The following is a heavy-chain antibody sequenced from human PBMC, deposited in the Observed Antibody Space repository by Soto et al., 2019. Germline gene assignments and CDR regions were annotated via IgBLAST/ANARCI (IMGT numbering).Heavy chain of an antibody. V-gene: IGHV2-5*02. CDR1: GFSLTTRGVG. CDR2: IYWDDDK. CDR3: AHIPNYSQYDWFDP. D-gene: IGHD2-21*01. J-gene: IGHJ5*02. Sequence: QITLKESGPTLVKPTQTLTLTCTFSGFSLTTRGVGVGWIRQPPGKALECLALIYWDDDKRYSTSLQSRLSITKDTSKNQVVLTMTNVDPVDTATYYCAHIPNYSQYDWFDPWGQGTLVSVSS.